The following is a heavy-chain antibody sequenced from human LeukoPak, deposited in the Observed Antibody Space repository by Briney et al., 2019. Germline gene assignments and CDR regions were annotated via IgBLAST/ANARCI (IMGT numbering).Heavy chain of an antibody. CDR1: GFTFDDYA. D-gene: IGHD2-2*01. V-gene: IGHV3-9*01. Sequence: GRSLRLSCAASGFTFDDYAMHWVRQAPGKALEWVSGISWNSGSIGYADSVKGRFTISRDNAKNSLYLQMNSLRAEDTALYYCAKDTRYCSSTSCYAYFDYWGQGTLVTVSS. J-gene: IGHJ4*02. CDR2: ISWNSGSI. CDR3: AKDTRYCSSTSCYAYFDY.